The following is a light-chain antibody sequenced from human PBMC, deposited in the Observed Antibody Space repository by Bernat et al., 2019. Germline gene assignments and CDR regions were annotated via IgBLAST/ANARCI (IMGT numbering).Light chain of an antibody. CDR1: SSNIGAVYD. J-gene: IGLJ1*01. Sequence: QSVLTQPPSVSGAPGQRVTISCTGSSSNIGAVYDVHWYQQLPGTARKLLIYGNNNRPPGLPDRFSGSKSAPSAPLASTGLQAEDEADYYCQSYDSSLSGQVFGTGTKVTVL. CDR2: GNN. V-gene: IGLV1-40*01. CDR3: QSYDSSLSGQV.